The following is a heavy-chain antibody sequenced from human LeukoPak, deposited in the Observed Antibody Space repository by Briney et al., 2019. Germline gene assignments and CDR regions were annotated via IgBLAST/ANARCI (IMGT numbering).Heavy chain of an antibody. D-gene: IGHD4-11*01. Sequence: SVKVSCKASGGTFSSYANSWVRQAPGQGLEWMGGIIPIFGTANYAQKFQGRVTITTDESTSTAYMELSSLRSEDTAVYYCARGTDYSNRHRRRFAFDIWGQGTMVTVSS. V-gene: IGHV1-69*05. CDR2: IIPIFGTA. CDR1: GGTFSSYA. J-gene: IGHJ3*02. CDR3: ARGTDYSNRHRRRFAFDI.